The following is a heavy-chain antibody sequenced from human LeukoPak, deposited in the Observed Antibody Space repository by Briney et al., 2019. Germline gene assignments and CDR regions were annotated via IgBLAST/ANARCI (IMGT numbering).Heavy chain of an antibody. J-gene: IGHJ4*02. V-gene: IGHV4-59*01. CDR1: GVSFSSYY. CDR2: IYDSGST. Sequence: PSETLSLTCTVSGVSFSSYYWTWVRQPPGKGLEWIGYIYDSGSTNYNPSFKSRVTISADTSKKEFSLKLTSVTAADTAVNYCAGGRWLQLPDYWGQGTLVTVSS. CDR3: AGGRWLQLPDY. D-gene: IGHD5-24*01.